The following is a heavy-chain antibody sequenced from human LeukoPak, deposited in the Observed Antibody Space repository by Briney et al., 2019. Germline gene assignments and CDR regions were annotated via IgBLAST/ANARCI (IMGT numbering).Heavy chain of an antibody. CDR1: GFSFTDYY. D-gene: IGHD1-26*01. J-gene: IGHJ6*03. Sequence: PGGSLRLSCAASGFSFTDYYMSWIRQAPGKGLEWLSYISSSGSTIFYADSVKGRFTIPRDNARNSLYLQMNSLRAEDTAVYYCARDPYSGTYGDTYYYYMDVWGKGTTVTISS. CDR3: ARDPYSGTYGDTYYYYMDV. CDR2: ISSSGSTI. V-gene: IGHV3-11*04.